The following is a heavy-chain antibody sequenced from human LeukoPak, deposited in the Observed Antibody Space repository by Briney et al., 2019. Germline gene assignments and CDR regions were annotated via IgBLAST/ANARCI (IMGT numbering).Heavy chain of an antibody. CDR3: AREESSGWYWYFDL. Sequence: PSETLSLTCAVYGESFSGYYWSWIRQPPGKGREWIGEINHRGSTNYNPSLKSRVTISVDTSKNQFSLKLSSVTAAYTAVYYCAREESSGWYWYFDLWGRGTLVTVSS. CDR2: INHRGST. D-gene: IGHD6-19*01. CDR1: GESFSGYY. V-gene: IGHV4-34*01. J-gene: IGHJ2*01.